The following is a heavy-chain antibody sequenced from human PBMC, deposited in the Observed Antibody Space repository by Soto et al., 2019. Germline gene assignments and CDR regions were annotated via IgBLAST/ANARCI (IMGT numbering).Heavy chain of an antibody. D-gene: IGHD5-18*01. CDR3: ARDSQLWSHDAFDI. CDR2: IYSAGST. Sequence: EVQLVESGGGLIQPGGSLRLSCAASGFTVSSNYMNWVRQAPGKGLEWVSVIYSAGSTYYGDSMKGRFTISRDNSKNTLYLQMNSLRAEDTAVYYCARDSQLWSHDAFDIWGQGTMVTVSS. V-gene: IGHV3-53*01. J-gene: IGHJ3*02. CDR1: GFTVSSNY.